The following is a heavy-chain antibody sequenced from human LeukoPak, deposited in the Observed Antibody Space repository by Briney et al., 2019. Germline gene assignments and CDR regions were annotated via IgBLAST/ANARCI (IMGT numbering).Heavy chain of an antibody. CDR1: GSTVSNNY. Sequence: GGSLRLSCAASGSTVSNNYMRWVRQAPGKGLEWVSAISGSGGSTYYADSVKGRFTISRDNSKNTLYLQMNSLRAEDTAVYYCAKDYYDSSGYTWFDPWGQGTLVTVSS. J-gene: IGHJ5*02. CDR3: AKDYYDSSGYTWFDP. V-gene: IGHV3-23*01. CDR2: ISGSGGST. D-gene: IGHD3-22*01.